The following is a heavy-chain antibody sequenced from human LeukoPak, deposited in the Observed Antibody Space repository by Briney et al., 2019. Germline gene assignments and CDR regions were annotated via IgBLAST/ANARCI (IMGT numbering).Heavy chain of an antibody. V-gene: IGHV3-33*01. CDR1: GFTFSSYG. J-gene: IGHJ6*01. Sequence: GGSLRLSCAASGFTFSSYGMHWVRQAPGKGLEWVAVIWYDGSNKYYADSVKGRFTISRDNSKNTLYLQMNSLRAEDTAVYYCASRVVVPAANMDVWGKGPRSPSPQ. CDR3: ASRVVVPAANMDV. CDR2: IWYDGSNK. D-gene: IGHD2-2*01.